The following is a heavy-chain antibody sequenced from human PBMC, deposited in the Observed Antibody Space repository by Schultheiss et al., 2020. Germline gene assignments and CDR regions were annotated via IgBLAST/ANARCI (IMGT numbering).Heavy chain of an antibody. CDR2: IKSKTDGGTT. V-gene: IGHV3-15*01. D-gene: IGHD1-1*01. J-gene: IGHJ4*02. CDR3: AKGGTHDSDY. CDR1: GFTFSNAW. Sequence: GGSLRLSCAASGFTFSNAWMSWVRQAPGKGLEWVGRIKSKTDGGTTDYAAPVKGRFTISRDNAKKSLYMQMNSLRAEDTAVYYCAKGGTHDSDYWGQGTLVTVSS.